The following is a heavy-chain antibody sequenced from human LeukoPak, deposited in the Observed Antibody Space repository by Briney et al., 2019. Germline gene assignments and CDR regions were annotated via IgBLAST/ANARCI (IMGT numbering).Heavy chain of an antibody. J-gene: IGHJ5*02. D-gene: IGHD5-18*01. V-gene: IGHV3-7*01. CDR3: ARDRFVDTAMVPGPYNWFDP. Sequence: PGGSLRLSCAASGFTFSSYWMSWVRQAPGKGLEWVANIKQDGSEKYYVDSVKGRFTISRDNAKNSLYLQMNSLRAEDTAVYYCARDRFVDTAMVPGPYNWFDPWGQGTLVTVSS. CDR2: IKQDGSEK. CDR1: GFTFSSYW.